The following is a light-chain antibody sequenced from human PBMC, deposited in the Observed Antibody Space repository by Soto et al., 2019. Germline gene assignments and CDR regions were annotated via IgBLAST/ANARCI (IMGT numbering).Light chain of an antibody. CDR1: SSDVGSYNR. CDR3: SSYTISSTYV. Sequence: QSVLTQPPSVSGSPGQSVAISCTGTSSDVGSYNRVSWYQQPPGTAPKLMIYDVNNRPSGVPDRFSGSKSGNTASLTISGLQAGDEADYYCSSYTISSTYVFGTGTKVTVL. J-gene: IGLJ1*01. V-gene: IGLV2-18*02. CDR2: DVN.